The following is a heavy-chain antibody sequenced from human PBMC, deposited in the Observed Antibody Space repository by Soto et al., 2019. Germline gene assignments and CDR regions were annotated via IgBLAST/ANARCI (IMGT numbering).Heavy chain of an antibody. CDR1: GFTFSSYS. Sequence: GGSLRLSCAASGFTFSSYSMNWVRRAPGKGLEWVSYISSSSSTIYYADSVKGRFTISRDNAKNSLYLQMNSLRDEDTAVYYCARDAPWYYYDSSGYYVDYWGQGTLVTVSS. D-gene: IGHD3-22*01. CDR2: ISSSSSTI. CDR3: ARDAPWYYYDSSGYYVDY. J-gene: IGHJ4*02. V-gene: IGHV3-48*02.